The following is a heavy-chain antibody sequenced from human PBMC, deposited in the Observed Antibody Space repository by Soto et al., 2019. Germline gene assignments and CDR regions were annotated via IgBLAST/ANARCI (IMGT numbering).Heavy chain of an antibody. CDR1: GDSISNDHW. Sequence: QVQLQESGPGLVKPSETLSLTCVVSGDSISNDHWWTWVRQPPGKGLEWIGEVYHNGNTNYKPSLKRRVTISVDKSKNQFSLKVTSVTAADTAVYFCARVPRTTVTSIDYWGQGTLVTVSS. CDR3: ARVPRTTVTSIDY. J-gene: IGHJ4*02. V-gene: IGHV4-4*02. D-gene: IGHD4-17*01. CDR2: VYHNGNT.